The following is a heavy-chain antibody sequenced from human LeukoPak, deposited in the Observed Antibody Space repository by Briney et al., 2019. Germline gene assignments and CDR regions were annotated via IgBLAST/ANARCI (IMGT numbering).Heavy chain of an antibody. D-gene: IGHD2/OR15-2a*01. Sequence: GGSLRLSCAASGFPFNDYYMTWIRQAPGKGLEWVANIKQDGSEKYYVDSVKGRFTISRDNAKNSLYLQMNSLRAEDTAVYYCAAVLSDYYYYGMDVWGQGTTVTVSS. CDR1: GFPFNDYY. CDR3: AAVLSDYYYYGMDV. V-gene: IGHV3-7*01. J-gene: IGHJ6*02. CDR2: IKQDGSEK.